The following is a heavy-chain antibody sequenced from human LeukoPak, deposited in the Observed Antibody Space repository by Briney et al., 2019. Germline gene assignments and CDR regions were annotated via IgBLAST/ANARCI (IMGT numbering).Heavy chain of an antibody. CDR1: GGTFSSYA. J-gene: IGHJ3*02. CDR2: IIPIFGTA. CDR3: ARDGDTAMVSFYDI. Sequence: SVKVSCKASGGTFSSYAISWVRQAPGQGLEWMGGIIPIFGTANYAQKFQGRVTITADESTNTAYMELSSLTYEDTAMYYCARDGDTAMVSFYDIWGQGTKVTVSS. D-gene: IGHD5-18*01. V-gene: IGHV1-69*13.